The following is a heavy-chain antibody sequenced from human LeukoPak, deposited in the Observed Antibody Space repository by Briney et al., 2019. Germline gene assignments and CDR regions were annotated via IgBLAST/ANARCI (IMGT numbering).Heavy chain of an antibody. V-gene: IGHV3-9*01. CDR1: GFTFDDYA. D-gene: IGHD2-15*01. Sequence: GGSLRLSCAASGFTFDDYAMHWVRQAPGKGLEWVSGISWNSGSVGYADSVKGRFTISRDNAKNSLYLQMNSLRAEDTAVYYCARDRGRSGGGVLDIWGQGTMVIVSS. CDR2: ISWNSGSV. CDR3: ARDRGRSGGGVLDI. J-gene: IGHJ3*02.